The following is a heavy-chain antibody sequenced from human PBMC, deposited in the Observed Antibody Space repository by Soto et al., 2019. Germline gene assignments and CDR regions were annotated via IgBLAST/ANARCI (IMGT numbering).Heavy chain of an antibody. CDR1: GVIVISFA. CDR2: MWHDGSNI. Sequence: PWGSLRLACTVSGVIVISFAFHFFCQSPFERLEWVAGMWHDGSNINYADSVKGRLTISRDNAKNTLYLQMNSLRVEDTAVYHCARGHRYGDFAGTYHFDAWGRGTLVTVSS. CDR3: ARGHRYGDFAGTYHFDA. D-gene: IGHD2-21*02. V-gene: IGHV3-33*01. J-gene: IGHJ4*02.